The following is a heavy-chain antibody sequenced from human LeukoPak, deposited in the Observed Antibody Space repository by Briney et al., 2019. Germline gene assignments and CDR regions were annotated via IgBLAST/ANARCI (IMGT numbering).Heavy chain of an antibody. J-gene: IGHJ4*02. CDR2: IIPIFGTA. CDR3: ARERLGGPGGYFDY. D-gene: IGHD3-10*01. CDR1: GDTFSRYA. Sequence: ASVKVSCKASGDTFSRYAISWVRQAPGQGLEWMGGIIPIFGTANYAQKFQGRVTITADESTSTAYMELSSLRSEDTAVYYCARERLGGPGGYFDYWGQGTLVTVSS. V-gene: IGHV1-69*13.